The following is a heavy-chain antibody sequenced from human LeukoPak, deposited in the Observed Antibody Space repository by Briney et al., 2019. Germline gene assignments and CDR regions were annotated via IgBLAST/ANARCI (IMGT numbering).Heavy chain of an antibody. J-gene: IGHJ6*02. V-gene: IGHV3-21*01. CDR3: ARDEGWERFMDV. Sequence: GGSLRLSCAASGFTFSSYSMNWVRQAPGKGLEWVSSISSSSSYIYYADSVKGRFTISRDNAKNSLYLQMNSLRAEDTAVYYCARDEGWERFMDVWGQGTTVTVSS. CDR1: GFTFSSYS. CDR2: ISSSSSYI. D-gene: IGHD1-26*01.